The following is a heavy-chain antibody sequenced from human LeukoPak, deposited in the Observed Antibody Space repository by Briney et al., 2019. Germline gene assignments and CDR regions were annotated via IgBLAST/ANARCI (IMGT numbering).Heavy chain of an antibody. J-gene: IGHJ4*02. Sequence: GGSLRLSCAASGFTVSSNYMSWVRQAPGKGLDWVSVIYSGGSTYYADSVKGRFTIPRDNSKNTLYLQMNSLRAEDTAVYYCARGPITMSDYWGQGTLVTVSS. CDR2: IYSGGST. CDR3: ARGPITMSDY. D-gene: IGHD3-22*01. V-gene: IGHV3-53*01. CDR1: GFTVSSNY.